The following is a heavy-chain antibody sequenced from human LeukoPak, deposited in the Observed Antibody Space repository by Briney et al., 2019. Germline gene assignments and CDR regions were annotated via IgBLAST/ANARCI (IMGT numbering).Heavy chain of an antibody. D-gene: IGHD1-1*01. Sequence: PGGSLRLSCAASGFTFSDYYMNWIRQAPGKRLEWVSYISTSGTTIWYADSVKGRFTVSRDDAKNSLYLQMNSLRAEDTAMYYCARVTTGAAEWGQGTLVTVSS. CDR3: ARVTTGAAE. CDR1: GFTFSDYY. J-gene: IGHJ4*02. CDR2: ISTSGTTI. V-gene: IGHV3-11*01.